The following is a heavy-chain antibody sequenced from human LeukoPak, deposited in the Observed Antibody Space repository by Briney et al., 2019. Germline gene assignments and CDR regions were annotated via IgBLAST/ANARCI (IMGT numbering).Heavy chain of an antibody. CDR3: ARLWSHSKIEDY. J-gene: IGHJ4*02. CDR2: IYHNGDT. D-gene: IGHD3-16*01. Sequence: SETLSLTCTVSGDSISSGLYSWGWIRQPPGEGLEWIGNIYHNGDTYYNPSLRSRVTISVDTSENQFSLSLRSVTAADTAVYYCARLWSHSKIEDYWGQGTVVTVSS. V-gene: IGHV4-39*01. CDR1: GDSISSGLYS.